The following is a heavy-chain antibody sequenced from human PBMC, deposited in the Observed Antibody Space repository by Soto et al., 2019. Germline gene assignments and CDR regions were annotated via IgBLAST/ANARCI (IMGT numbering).Heavy chain of an antibody. Sequence: GGSLRLSCEASGFTFSNDAMSWVRQAPGKGLEWISAISGSGGKTYYADSVKGRFTISRDNSKNTLYVQMNSLRVDDSAVYYCAKEGSSSWRGDYWGQGTLVTVSS. CDR3: AKEGSSSWRGDY. J-gene: IGHJ4*02. CDR1: GFTFSNDA. CDR2: ISGSGGKT. D-gene: IGHD6-13*01. V-gene: IGHV3-23*01.